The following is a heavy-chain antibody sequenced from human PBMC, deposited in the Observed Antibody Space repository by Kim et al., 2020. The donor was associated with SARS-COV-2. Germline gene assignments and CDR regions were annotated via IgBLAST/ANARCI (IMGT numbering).Heavy chain of an antibody. CDR1: GASIITDHW. D-gene: IGHD3-16*01. CDR3: ARESWGAPAIE. V-gene: IGHV4-4*02. CDR2: VHHDGRT. Sequence: SETLSLTCAVSGASIITDHWWSWVRQPPGKGLEWLGEVHHDGRTNCNSSLRTRLTMSVHKSNNDYSLTLRFVTVADTAMYYCARESWGAPAIEWGQGILV. J-gene: IGHJ4*02.